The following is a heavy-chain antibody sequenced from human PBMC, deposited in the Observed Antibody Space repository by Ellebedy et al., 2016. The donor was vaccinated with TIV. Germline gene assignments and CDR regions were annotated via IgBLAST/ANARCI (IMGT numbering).Heavy chain of an antibody. CDR3: ARGRWLQPYFDY. D-gene: IGHD5-24*01. CDR1: GGSISSYY. V-gene: IGHV4-59*12. Sequence: MPSETLSLTCTVSGGSISSYYWTWIRQPPGKGLEWIGYIYHNGNTNYNPSLKSRVTISVDTSKNQFSLKLTSVTAADTAVYYCARGRWLQPYFDYWGQGTPVTVSS. J-gene: IGHJ4*02. CDR2: IYHNGNT.